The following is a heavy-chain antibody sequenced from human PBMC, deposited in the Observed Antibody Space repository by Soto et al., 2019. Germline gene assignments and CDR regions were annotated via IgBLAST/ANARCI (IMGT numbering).Heavy chain of an antibody. V-gene: IGHV3-30*18. CDR3: AKGSAGLDY. J-gene: IGHJ4*02. Sequence: QVQLVECGGGVVQPGRSLRLSCAASGFTFSSYGMHWVRQAPGKGLEWVAVISYDGSNKYYADSVKGRFTISRDNSKNTLYLQMNSLRAEDTAVYYCAKGSAGLDYWGQGTLVTVSS. CDR1: GFTFSSYG. CDR2: ISYDGSNK.